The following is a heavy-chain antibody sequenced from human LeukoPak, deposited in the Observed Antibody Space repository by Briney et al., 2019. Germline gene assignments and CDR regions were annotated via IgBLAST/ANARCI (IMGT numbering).Heavy chain of an antibody. V-gene: IGHV3-15*01. CDR3: AIDDYFDTSGPSGADYFDY. D-gene: IGHD3-22*01. J-gene: IGHJ4*02. Sequence: PGGSLRLSCGASGFSFSGAWMSWVRQAPGKGLERVARIKSKTHGETTDYAAPVKGRFTISRDDSKTTLFLQMDSLKTEDTAVYYCAIDDYFDTSGPSGADYFDYWGQGALVTVSS. CDR2: IKSKTHGETT. CDR1: GFSFSGAW.